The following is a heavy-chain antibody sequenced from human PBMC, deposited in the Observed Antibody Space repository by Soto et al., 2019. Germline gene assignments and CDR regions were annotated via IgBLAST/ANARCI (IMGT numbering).Heavy chain of an antibody. Sequence: QVXLXXSXGGVXXXGRSLRXXCAAXXFTFTPYGMXWXXQVPGXXXXXXXVISYDGTIKHYADSVKGRFTISRDNSNNTLYLEMHXLTTEDTALYYCAKDRAWQAGRYFYGMDVWGQGTTVTVSS. CDR3: AKDRAWQAGRYFYGMDV. CDR1: XFTFTPYG. V-gene: IGHV3-30*18. CDR2: ISYDGTIK. J-gene: IGHJ6*02. D-gene: IGHD3-10*01.